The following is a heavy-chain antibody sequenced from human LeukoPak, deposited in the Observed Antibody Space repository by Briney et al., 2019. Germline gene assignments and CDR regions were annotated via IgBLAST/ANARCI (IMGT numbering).Heavy chain of an antibody. CDR1: GFTFSSYS. D-gene: IGHD3-3*01. CDR2: ISSSSSYI. CDR3: ASSPERFLEWLLSSNSFDY. V-gene: IGHV3-21*01. J-gene: IGHJ4*02. Sequence: GGSLRLSCAASGFTFSSYSMNWVRQAPGKGLEWVSSISSSSSYIYYADSVKGRFTIPRDNAKNSLYLQMNSLRAEDTAVYYCASSPERFLEWLLSSNSFDYWGQGTLVTVSS.